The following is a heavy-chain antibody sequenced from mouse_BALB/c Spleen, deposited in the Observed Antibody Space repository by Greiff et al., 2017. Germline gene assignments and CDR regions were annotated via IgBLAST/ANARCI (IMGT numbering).Heavy chain of an antibody. CDR2: INPYNGDT. D-gene: IGHD1-2*01. J-gene: IGHJ4*01. CDR3: GRGDYYGYYAMDY. V-gene: IGHV1-37*01. CDR1: GYSFTGYF. Sequence: VQLQRSGPELVKPGASVKISCKASGYSFTGYFMNWVKQSHGKSLEWIGRINPYNGDTFYNQKFKGKATLTVDKSSSTAHMELLSLTSEDSAVYYCGRGDYYGYYAMDYWGQGTSVTVSS.